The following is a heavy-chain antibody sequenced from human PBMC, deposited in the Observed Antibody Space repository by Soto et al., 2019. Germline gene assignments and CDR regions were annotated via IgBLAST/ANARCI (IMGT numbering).Heavy chain of an antibody. CDR1: GVTFSSYA. D-gene: IGHD1-26*01. CDR3: AGGPSHYNYFDD. CDR2: ISGGGDKT. V-gene: IGHV3-23*01. Sequence: EVQLLESGGGWVQPGGSLRLSCEASGVTFSSYAMSWVRQGPGKGLEWASAISGGGDKTSSTDSVKGRFTISRDNTKNPLYLQMNTIIAEDTAVYYCAGGPSHYNYFDDWGQGTLVTVSS. J-gene: IGHJ4*02.